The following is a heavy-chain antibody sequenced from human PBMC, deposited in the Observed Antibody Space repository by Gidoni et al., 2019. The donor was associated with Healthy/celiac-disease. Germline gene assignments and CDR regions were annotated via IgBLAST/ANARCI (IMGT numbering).Heavy chain of an antibody. J-gene: IGHJ6*04. Sequence: QVQLVEAGGGLVKPGGSLRLSCAASGVTFRDYYMSWIRQAPGKGLEWVSSIRSSSSYTNYADSVKGRFTISRDHAKNSLYLQMNSLRAEDTAVYYCARPRTTADYYYGMDVWGKGTTVTVSS. CDR2: IRSSSSYT. CDR3: ARPRTTADYYYGMDV. D-gene: IGHD1-7*01. CDR1: GVTFRDYY. V-gene: IGHV3-11*06.